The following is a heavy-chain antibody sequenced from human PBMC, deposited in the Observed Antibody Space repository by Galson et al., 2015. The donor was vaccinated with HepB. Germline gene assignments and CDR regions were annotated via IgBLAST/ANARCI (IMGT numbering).Heavy chain of an antibody. CDR1: GFTFSNYG. V-gene: IGHV3-30*03. J-gene: IGHJ4*02. Sequence: SLRLSCAASGFTFSNYGMHWVRQAPGKGLEWVAVISFDGSNKYYADSVKGRFTISRDSSKNTLYVQMNNLRAEDTAVYYCASLSRDSGSYGQFDYWGQGTLVTVSS. D-gene: IGHD1-26*01. CDR3: ASLSRDSGSYGQFDY. CDR2: ISFDGSNK.